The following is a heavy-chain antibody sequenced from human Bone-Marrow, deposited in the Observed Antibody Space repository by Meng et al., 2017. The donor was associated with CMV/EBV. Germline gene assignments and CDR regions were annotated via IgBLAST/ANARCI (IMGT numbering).Heavy chain of an antibody. Sequence: ASVKVSCKASGYTFTSYAMHWVRQAPGQRLEWMGWSNAGNGNTKYSQEFQGRVTITRDTSASTAYMELSSLRAEDTAVYYCAKLVVPAATLGYWGQGTLVTVSS. D-gene: IGHD2-2*01. CDR1: GYTFTSYA. CDR3: AKLVVPAATLGY. J-gene: IGHJ4*02. CDR2: SNAGNGNT. V-gene: IGHV1-3*02.